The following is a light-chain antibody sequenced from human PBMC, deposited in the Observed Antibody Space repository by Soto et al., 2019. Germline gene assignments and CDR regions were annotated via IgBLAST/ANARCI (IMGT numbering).Light chain of an antibody. CDR3: QQYGSSPRT. CDR2: GAS. Sequence: VLTHSAGTLSLSPGEMATLSCGASQSVSSSYIAWYQQNPGQAPRLLIYGASTRATGIPDRFSGSGSGTDFTLTISRLEPEDFAVYYCQQYGSSPRTFGGGTKVDIK. CDR1: QSVSSSY. V-gene: IGKV3-20*01. J-gene: IGKJ4*01.